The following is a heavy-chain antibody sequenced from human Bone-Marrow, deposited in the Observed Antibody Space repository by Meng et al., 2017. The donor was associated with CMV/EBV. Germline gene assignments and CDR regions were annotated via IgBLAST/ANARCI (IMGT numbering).Heavy chain of an antibody. CDR3: AKSSYDGDFWSGYYYYYYGMDV. V-gene: IGHV3-23*03. Sequence: GGSLRLSCAASGFTFSSYAMSWVRQALGKGLEWVSVIYSGGSSTYYADSVKGRFTISRDNSKNTLYLQMNSLRAEDTAVYYCAKSSYDGDFWSGYYYYYYGMDVWGQGTTVTVSS. CDR2: IYSGGSST. D-gene: IGHD3-3*01. CDR1: GFTFSSYA. J-gene: IGHJ6*02.